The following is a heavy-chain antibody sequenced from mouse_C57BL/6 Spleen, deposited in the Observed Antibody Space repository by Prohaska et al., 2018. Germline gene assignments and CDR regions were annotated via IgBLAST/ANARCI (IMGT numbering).Heavy chain of an antibody. V-gene: IGHV11-2*01. Sequence: EVQLLETGGGLVQPGGSRGLSCEGSGFTFSGFCMSWVRQTPGKTLEWIGDINSDGSAINYAPSIKDRFTIFRDNDKSTLYLEMSKVRSEDTATYFCMRYGNYWYFDVWGTGTTVTVSS. CDR2: INSDGSAI. CDR3: MRYGNYWYFDV. J-gene: IGHJ1*03. D-gene: IGHD2-1*01. CDR1: GFTFSGFC.